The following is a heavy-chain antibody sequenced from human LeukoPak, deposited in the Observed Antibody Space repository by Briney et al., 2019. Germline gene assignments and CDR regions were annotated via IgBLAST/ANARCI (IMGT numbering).Heavy chain of an antibody. J-gene: IGHJ4*02. CDR3: ARDPAAMVTDYFDY. CDR2: IWYDGSNK. Sequence: PGGSLRFSCAASGFTFSSYGMHWVRQAPGKGLEGVAVIWYDGSNKYYADSVKGRFTISRDNSKNTLYLQMNSLRAEDTAVYYCARDPAAMVTDYFDYWGQGTLVTVSS. D-gene: IGHD5-18*01. CDR1: GFTFSSYG. V-gene: IGHV3-33*01.